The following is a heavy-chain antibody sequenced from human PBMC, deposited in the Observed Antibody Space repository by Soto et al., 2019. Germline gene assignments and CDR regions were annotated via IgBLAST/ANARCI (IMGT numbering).Heavy chain of an antibody. CDR2: INPSGGST. D-gene: IGHD2-21*02. Sequence: VASVKVSCKASGYTFTSYYMHWLRQAPGQGLEWMGIINPSGGSTSYAQKFQGRVTMTRDTSTSTVYMELSSLRSEDTAVYYCARDPGDIVVVTAMKGFDYWGQGTLVTVSS. CDR3: ARDPGDIVVVTAMKGFDY. J-gene: IGHJ4*02. CDR1: GYTFTSYY. V-gene: IGHV1-46*01.